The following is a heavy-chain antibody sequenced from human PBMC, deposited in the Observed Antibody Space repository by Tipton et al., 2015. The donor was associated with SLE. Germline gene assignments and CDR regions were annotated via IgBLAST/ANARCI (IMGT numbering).Heavy chain of an antibody. V-gene: IGHV4-38-2*01. CDR3: ARLRGLLFAFDI. J-gene: IGHJ3*02. Sequence: PGLVKPSETLSLTCSVSGYSISSGFYWGWLRQSPGKGLEWIGSIYHSGSTQYNPSLKSRVTISVDTSKNQFSLKLSSVTAADTAVYYCARLRGLLFAFDIWGQGTMVTVSS. CDR1: GYSISSGFY. CDR2: IYHSGST. D-gene: IGHD3-10*01.